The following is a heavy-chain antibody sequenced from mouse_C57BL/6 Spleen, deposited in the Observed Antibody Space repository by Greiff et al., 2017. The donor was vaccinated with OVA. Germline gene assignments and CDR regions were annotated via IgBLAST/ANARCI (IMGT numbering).Heavy chain of an antibody. D-gene: IGHD1-1*01. CDR3: ARGGSSSWYFDY. CDR1: GYTFTSYW. Sequence: VQLQQPGAELVKPGASVKLSCKASGYTFTSYWMHWVKQRPGQGLEWIGMIHPNSGSTNYNEKFKSKATLTVDKSSSTAYMQLSSLTSEDSAVYYCARGGSSSWYFDYWGQGTTLTVSS. CDR2: IHPNSGST. J-gene: IGHJ2*01. V-gene: IGHV1-64*01.